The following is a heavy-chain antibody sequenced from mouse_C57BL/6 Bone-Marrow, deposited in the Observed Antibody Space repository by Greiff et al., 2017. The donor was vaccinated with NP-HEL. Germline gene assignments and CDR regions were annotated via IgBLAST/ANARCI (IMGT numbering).Heavy chain of an antibody. J-gene: IGHJ4*01. D-gene: IGHD2-4*01. CDR1: GFTFSDYG. CDR2: ISSGSSTI. Sequence: EVKLVESGGGLVKPGGSLKLSCAASGFTFSDYGMHWVRQAPEKGLEWVAYISSGSSTIYYADTVKGRFTISRDNAKNTLFLQMTSLRSEDTAMYYCARGDYPFYYAMDYWGQGTSVTVSS. CDR3: ARGDYPFYYAMDY. V-gene: IGHV5-17*01.